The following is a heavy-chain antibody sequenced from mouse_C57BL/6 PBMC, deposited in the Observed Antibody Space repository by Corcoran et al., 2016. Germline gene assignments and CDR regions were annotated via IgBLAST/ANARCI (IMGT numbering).Heavy chain of an antibody. CDR2: IYTDTGEP. J-gene: IGHJ4*01. Sequence: QVQLQQPGTELVKPGASVKLSCKASGYTFTSYWMHWVKQAPGKGFKWMGMIYTDTGEPTYAEEFKGRFAFSLETSASTAYLQINNLKNEDTTTYFCVRDLYAMDYWGQGTSVTVSS. CDR3: VRDLYAMDY. V-gene: IGHV9-1*01. CDR1: GYTFTSYW.